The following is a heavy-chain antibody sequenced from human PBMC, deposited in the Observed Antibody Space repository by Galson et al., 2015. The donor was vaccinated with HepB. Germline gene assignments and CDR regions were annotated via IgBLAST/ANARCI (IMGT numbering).Heavy chain of an antibody. Sequence: SVKVSCKASGGTFSSYAISWVRQAPGQGLEWMGGIIPIFGTANYAQKFQGRVTITADESTSTAYMELSSLRSEDTAVYYCARVVTMVRGVIPEYFQHWGQGTLVTASS. D-gene: IGHD3-10*01. CDR1: GGTFSSYA. CDR3: ARVVTMVRGVIPEYFQH. V-gene: IGHV1-69*13. CDR2: IIPIFGTA. J-gene: IGHJ1*01.